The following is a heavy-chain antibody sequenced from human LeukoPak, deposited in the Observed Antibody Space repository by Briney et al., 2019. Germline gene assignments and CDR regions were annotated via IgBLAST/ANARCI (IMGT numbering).Heavy chain of an antibody. Sequence: SETLSLTCPVSGYSISSGYYWGWIRQPPGKGLEWIGSIYHSGSTDYNPSLQSRVTISIDTPKNQFSLELSAVTAADTAVYYCARGRLYCSSTSCYYFDHWGQGSLVTVS. CDR1: GYSISSGYY. D-gene: IGHD2-2*01. CDR3: ARGRLYCSSTSCYYFDH. CDR2: IYHSGST. V-gene: IGHV4-38-2*02. J-gene: IGHJ4*02.